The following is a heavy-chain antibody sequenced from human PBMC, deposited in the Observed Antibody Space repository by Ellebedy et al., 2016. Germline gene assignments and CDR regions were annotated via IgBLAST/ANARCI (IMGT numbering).Heavy chain of an antibody. J-gene: IGHJ4*02. CDR3: ARDRSSSWYRYFDY. V-gene: IGHV3-30*03. D-gene: IGHD6-13*01. Sequence: GESLKISCAASGFTFSSYCMHWVRQAPGKGLEWVAAISYDGSNKYYADSVKGRFTISRDNAKNSLYLQMNSLRAEDTAVYYCARDRSSSWYRYFDYWGQGTLVTVSS. CDR1: GFTFSSYC. CDR2: ISYDGSNK.